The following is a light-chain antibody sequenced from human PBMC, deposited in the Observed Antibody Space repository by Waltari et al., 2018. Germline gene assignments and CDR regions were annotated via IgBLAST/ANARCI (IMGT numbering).Light chain of an antibody. J-gene: IGKJ2*01. CDR2: DAS. CDR3: QQYGSSPET. V-gene: IGKV3-20*01. CDR1: QSVTSNY. Sequence: EIVLTQTPGTLSLSPGETATLSCRASQSVTSNYLAWYQQRPGQAPGLIIYDASSRATGIPDRFSGSGSGADFTLTINRLEPEDFAVYYCQQYGSSPETFGQGTKVEIK.